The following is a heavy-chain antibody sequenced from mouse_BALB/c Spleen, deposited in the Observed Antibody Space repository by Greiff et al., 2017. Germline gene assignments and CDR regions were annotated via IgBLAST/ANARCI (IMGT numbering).Heavy chain of an antibody. D-gene: IGHD2-2*01. Sequence: DVKLVESGGGLVKPGGSLKLSCAASGFTFSSYAMSWVRQTPEKRLEWVASISSGGSTYYPDSVKGRFTISRDNARNILYLQMSSLRSEDTAMYYCARGLGYDGYAMDYWGQGTSVTVSS. CDR3: ARGLGYDGYAMDY. V-gene: IGHV5-6-5*01. CDR1: GFTFSSYA. CDR2: ISSGGST. J-gene: IGHJ4*01.